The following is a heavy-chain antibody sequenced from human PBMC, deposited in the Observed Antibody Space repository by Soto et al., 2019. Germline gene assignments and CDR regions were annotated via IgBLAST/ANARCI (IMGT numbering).Heavy chain of an antibody. Sequence: GGSLRLSCAASGFTFSSYAMHWVRQAPCKGLEWVAVISYDGSNKYYADSVKGRFTISRDNSKNTLYLQMNSLRAEDTAVYYCARDLNYDILTGRTTDYYYYGMDVWGQGTTVTVSS. V-gene: IGHV3-30-3*01. D-gene: IGHD3-9*01. J-gene: IGHJ6*01. CDR3: ARDLNYDILTGRTTDYYYYGMDV. CDR1: GFTFSSYA. CDR2: ISYDGSNK.